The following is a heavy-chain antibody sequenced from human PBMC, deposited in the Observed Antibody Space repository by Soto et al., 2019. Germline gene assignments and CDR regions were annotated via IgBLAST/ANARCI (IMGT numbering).Heavy chain of an antibody. CDR2: ISYDGSNK. V-gene: IGHV3-30*18. Sequence: GGSLRLSCAASGFTFSSYGMHWVRQAPGKGLEWVAVISYDGSNKYYADSVKGRFTISRDNSKNTLYLQMNSLRAEDTAVYYCANEPLPFIAVAGIYYYYYGMDVWGQGTTVTVSS. CDR3: ANEPLPFIAVAGIYYYYYGMDV. J-gene: IGHJ6*02. CDR1: GFTFSSYG. D-gene: IGHD6-19*01.